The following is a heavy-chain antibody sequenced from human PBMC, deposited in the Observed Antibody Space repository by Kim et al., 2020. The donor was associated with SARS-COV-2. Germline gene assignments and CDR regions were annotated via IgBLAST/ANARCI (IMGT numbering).Heavy chain of an antibody. CDR2: ISGGGGST. D-gene: IGHD6-13*01. V-gene: IGHV3-23*01. Sequence: GGSLRLSCVASGFTFSSYAMSWVRQAPGKGLEWVSAISGGGGSTYYADYVKGRFTISRDSSKTTLSLQMNSLRADDTAVSYCARGSQRSSSPEDYWGPGT. J-gene: IGHJ4*02. CDR1: GFTFSSYA. CDR3: ARGSQRSSSPEDY.